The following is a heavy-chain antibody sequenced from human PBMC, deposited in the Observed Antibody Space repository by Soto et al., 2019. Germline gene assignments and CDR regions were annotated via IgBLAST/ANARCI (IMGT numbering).Heavy chain of an antibody. J-gene: IGHJ3*02. V-gene: IGHV3-23*01. CDR3: AKETGHMLGYCSGGSCYSGAFDI. CDR2: ISGSGGST. Sequence: GGSLRLSCAASGFTFSSYAMSWVRQAPGKGLEWVSAISGSGGSTYYADSVKGRFTISRDNSKNTLYLQMNSLRAEDTAVYYWAKETGHMLGYCSGGSCYSGAFDIWGQGTMVTVSS. CDR1: GFTFSSYA. D-gene: IGHD2-15*01.